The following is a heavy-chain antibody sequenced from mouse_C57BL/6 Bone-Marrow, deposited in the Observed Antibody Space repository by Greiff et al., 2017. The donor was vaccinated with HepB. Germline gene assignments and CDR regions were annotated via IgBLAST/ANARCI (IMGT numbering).Heavy chain of an antibody. Sequence: EVKLVESGGGLVKPGGSLKLSCAASGFTFSSYAMSWVRQTPEKRLEWVATISDGGSYTYYPDNVKGRFTISRDNAKNNLYLQMSHLKSEDTAMYYCARDEGTTVVALYAMDYWGQGTSVTVSS. D-gene: IGHD1-1*01. J-gene: IGHJ4*01. CDR2: ISDGGSYT. CDR3: ARDEGTTVVALYAMDY. V-gene: IGHV5-4*01. CDR1: GFTFSSYA.